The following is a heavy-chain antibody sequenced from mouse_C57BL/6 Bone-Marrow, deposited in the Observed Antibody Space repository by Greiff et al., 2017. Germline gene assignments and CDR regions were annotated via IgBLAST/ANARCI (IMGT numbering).Heavy chain of an antibody. Sequence: QVQLQQPGAELVRPGASVTLSCKASGYTFTDYEMHWVKQTPVHGLEWIGAIDPETGGTAYNQKFKGKAILTADKSSSTAYMELRSLTSEDSAVFYCTVTTVVATNFDYWGQGTTLTVSS. CDR1: GYTFTDYE. D-gene: IGHD1-1*01. CDR2: IDPETGGT. CDR3: TVTTVVATNFDY. J-gene: IGHJ2*01. V-gene: IGHV1-15*01.